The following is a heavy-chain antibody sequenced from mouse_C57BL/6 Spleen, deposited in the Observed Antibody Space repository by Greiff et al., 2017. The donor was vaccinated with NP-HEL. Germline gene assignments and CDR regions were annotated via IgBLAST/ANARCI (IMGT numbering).Heavy chain of an antibody. J-gene: IGHJ4*01. CDR2: IYPGDGDT. D-gene: IGHD1-1*01. Sequence: VQLQQSGPELVKPGASVKISCKASGYAFSSSWMNWVKQRPGKGLEWIGRIYPGDGDTNYNGKLKGKATLTADNSSSTAYRQLSRLTSEDSAVYFCAIGCYYAYAMDYWGQGTSVTVAS. V-gene: IGHV1-82*01. CDR1: GYAFSSSW. CDR3: AIGCYYAYAMDY.